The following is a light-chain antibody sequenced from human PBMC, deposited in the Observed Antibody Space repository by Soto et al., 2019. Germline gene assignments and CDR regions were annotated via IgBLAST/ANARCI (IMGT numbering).Light chain of an antibody. CDR3: QYYNNYCWT. Sequence: IQLTQSPSTLSASVGDRVTITCRASQSISSWLAWYQQKPGKAPKFLIYKTSNLESGVPSRFSGSGSGTEFTLTISSLQPDDFATYYCQYYNNYCWTF. CDR2: KTS. CDR1: QSISSW. V-gene: IGKV1-5*03. J-gene: IGKJ1*01.